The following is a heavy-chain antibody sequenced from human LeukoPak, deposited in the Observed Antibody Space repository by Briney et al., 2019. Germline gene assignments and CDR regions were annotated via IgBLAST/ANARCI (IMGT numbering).Heavy chain of an antibody. CDR2: ISGSGGST. CDR1: GFTFSIYA. Sequence: GRSLRLSCAASGFTFSIYAMSWVRQAPGKGLEWVSTISGSGGSTYYADSVKGRFTISRDNSKNTLYLQMNSLRAEDTAVYYCAKENFYDSSGYWPGAFDIWGQGTMVTVSS. CDR3: AKENFYDSSGYWPGAFDI. V-gene: IGHV3-23*01. D-gene: IGHD3-22*01. J-gene: IGHJ3*02.